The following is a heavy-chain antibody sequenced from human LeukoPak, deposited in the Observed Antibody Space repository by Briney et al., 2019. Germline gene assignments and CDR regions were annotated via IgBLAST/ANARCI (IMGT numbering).Heavy chain of an antibody. J-gene: IGHJ4*02. V-gene: IGHV3-23*01. CDR1: GFTFSSYA. D-gene: IGHD1-14*01. CDR2: ISGSGGST. Sequence: PGGSLRLSCAASGFTFSSYAMSWVRQAPGKGLEWVSAISGSGGSTYYADSVKGRFTISRDNSKNTLYLQMSSLRAEDTAVYYCAKDLSITHSFDYWGQGTLVTVSS. CDR3: AKDLSITHSFDY.